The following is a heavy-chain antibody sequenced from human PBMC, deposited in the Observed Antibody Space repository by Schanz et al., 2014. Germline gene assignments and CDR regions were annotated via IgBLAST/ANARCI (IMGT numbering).Heavy chain of an antibody. CDR1: GFAFSSYG. D-gene: IGHD3-10*01. Sequence: QVHLLESGGGLVEPGGSLRLSCLASGFAFSSYGMNWLRQAPGKGLEWVSVIGVDGTTTYYADSVKGRFTISRDNSKNTLYLQMNSLRAEDTAVYYCARGGFGEVSYFDYWGQGTLVTVSS. CDR3: ARGGFGEVSYFDY. J-gene: IGHJ4*02. CDR2: IGVDGTTT. V-gene: IGHV3-NL1*01.